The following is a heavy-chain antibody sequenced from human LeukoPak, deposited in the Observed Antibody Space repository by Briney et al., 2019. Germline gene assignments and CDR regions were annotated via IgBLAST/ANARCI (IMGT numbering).Heavy chain of an antibody. CDR3: AKAYFMGAATDSWYFDL. CDR1: GFTFSNYA. CDR2: ISGSGDST. V-gene: IGHV3-23*01. J-gene: IGHJ2*01. Sequence: GGSLRLSCAASGFTFSNYAMSWVRQAPGKGLEWVSAISGSGDSTYYADSVKGRFTISRDNSKNTLFLQMNSLRAEDTAIYYCAKAYFMGAATDSWYFDLWGRGILVTVSS. D-gene: IGHD1-26*01.